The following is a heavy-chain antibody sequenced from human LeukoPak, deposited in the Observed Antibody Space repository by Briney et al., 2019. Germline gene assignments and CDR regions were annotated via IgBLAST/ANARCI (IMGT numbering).Heavy chain of an antibody. CDR3: ARQGGWCSTTSCYIDY. V-gene: IGHV5-51*01. CDR1: GYSFTRNW. J-gene: IGHJ4*02. Sequence: GESLKISCKGSGYSFTRNWIGWVRQMPGKGLEWMEIIYPGDSDTRYSPSFQGQVTISADKSISTAYLQWSSLKASDTAMYYCARQGGWCSTTSCYIDYWGQGTLVTVSS. D-gene: IGHD2-2*02. CDR2: IYPGDSDT.